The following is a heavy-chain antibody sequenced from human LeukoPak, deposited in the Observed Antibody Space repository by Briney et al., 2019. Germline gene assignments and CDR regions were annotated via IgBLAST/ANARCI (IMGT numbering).Heavy chain of an antibody. D-gene: IGHD1-26*01. J-gene: IGHJ4*02. Sequence: SVKVSCKASGGTFSSYATSWVRQAPGQGLEWMGGIIPIFGTANYAQKFQGRVTITADESTSTAYMELSSLRPEDTAVYYCARSHPRELWTFFDYWGQGTLVTVSS. V-gene: IGHV1-69*01. CDR2: IIPIFGTA. CDR1: GGTFSSYA. CDR3: ARSHPRELWTFFDY.